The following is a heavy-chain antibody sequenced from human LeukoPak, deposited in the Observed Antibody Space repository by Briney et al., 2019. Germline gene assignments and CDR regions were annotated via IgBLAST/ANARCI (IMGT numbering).Heavy chain of an antibody. V-gene: IGHV3-48*02. Sequence: GGSLRLSCATSGFTFSAYSMIWVRQTPGKGLECLSNITSSSDSIHYADSVRGRFTVSRDNAKNSLYLQMNSLRDEDTAVYYCARDGSYGYLNFVYYYGMDVWGQGTTVTVSS. CDR2: ITSSSDSI. J-gene: IGHJ6*02. D-gene: IGHD5-18*01. CDR1: GFTFSAYS. CDR3: ARDGSYGYLNFVYYYGMDV.